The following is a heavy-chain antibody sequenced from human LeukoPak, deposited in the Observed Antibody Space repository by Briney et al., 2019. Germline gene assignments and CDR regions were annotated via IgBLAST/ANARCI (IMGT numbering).Heavy chain of an antibody. CDR2: IYYSGST. CDR3: ATAKYYDLWSGYYDESFDI. CDR1: GGSISSYY. Sequence: SETLSLTCTVSGGSISSYYWSWIRQPPGKGLEWIGYIYYSGSTNYNPSLKSRVTISVDTSKNQFSLKLSSVTASDTAVYYCATAKYYDLWSGYYDESFDILGQGTMVTVSS. D-gene: IGHD3-3*01. V-gene: IGHV4-59*01. J-gene: IGHJ3*02.